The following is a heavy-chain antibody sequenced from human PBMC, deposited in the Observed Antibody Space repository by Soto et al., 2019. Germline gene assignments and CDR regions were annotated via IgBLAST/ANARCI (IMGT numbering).Heavy chain of an antibody. V-gene: IGHV4-39*07. D-gene: IGHD1-1*01. J-gene: IGHJ6*03. CDR2: VYYSGST. CDR1: GGSVSSSSYY. Sequence: SETLSLTCTFSGGSVSSSSYYWAWVRQPPGKGLEWIGSVYYSGSTYYNPSLERRVTISVDTSKNQFSLKLSSVTAADTAVYYCARAVTYGTEKREYYYSSYMDVWGKGTTVTVSS. CDR3: ARAVTYGTEKREYYYSSYMDV.